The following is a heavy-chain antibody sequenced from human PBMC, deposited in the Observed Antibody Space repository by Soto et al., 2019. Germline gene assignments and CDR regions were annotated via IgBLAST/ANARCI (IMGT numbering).Heavy chain of an antibody. J-gene: IGHJ2*01. Sequence: QVQLVQSGAEVKKPGASVKVSCKASGYTFTSYDINWVRQATGQGLEWMGWMNPNSGNTGYAQKFQGRVTMTRNTSISTAYMELSSLRSEDTAVYYCARGPIVTNPYYDSPWDFDLWGRGTLVTVSS. CDR2: MNPNSGNT. CDR3: ARGPIVTNPYYDSPWDFDL. V-gene: IGHV1-8*01. D-gene: IGHD3-22*01. CDR1: GYTFTSYD.